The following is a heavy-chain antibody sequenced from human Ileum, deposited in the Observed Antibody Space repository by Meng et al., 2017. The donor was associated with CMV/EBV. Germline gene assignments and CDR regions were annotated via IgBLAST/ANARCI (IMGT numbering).Heavy chain of an antibody. CDR2: IHGGGGK. CDR3: VHRYSSSSGQVS. J-gene: IGHJ5*02. V-gene: IGHV2-5*02. Sequence: QTTLKASRPTLVNPTQTLTLTCTFSGFSLTTNVESVGWIRQPPGKALEWLALIHGGGGKQYSPSLQSRLTATRDTSKNQVVLTMTNMDPVDTATYYCVHRYSSSSGQVSWGQGTLVTVSS. D-gene: IGHD6-6*01. CDR1: GFSLTTNVES.